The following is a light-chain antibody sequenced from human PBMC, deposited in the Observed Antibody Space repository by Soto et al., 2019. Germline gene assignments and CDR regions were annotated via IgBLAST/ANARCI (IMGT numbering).Light chain of an antibody. V-gene: IGKV3D-20*01. Sequence: VLTQSPATLSLSPWERATLSCGASQSVSSSRLASYQQKAGLAPRLLIYDASFRAFGIPDRFSGSGSGTDFTLTISRLEPEDFAVYYCQQYGNSPITFGQGTRLEIK. CDR3: QQYGNSPIT. J-gene: IGKJ5*01. CDR2: DAS. CDR1: QSVSSSR.